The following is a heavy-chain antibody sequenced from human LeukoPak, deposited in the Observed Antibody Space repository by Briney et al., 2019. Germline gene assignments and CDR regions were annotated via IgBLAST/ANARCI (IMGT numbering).Heavy chain of an antibody. CDR1: GFTFSGYV. D-gene: IGHD3-22*01. V-gene: IGHV3-23*01. CDR3: ARKGYYDSKDFDY. Sequence: GALRLSCAASGFTFSGYVMTWVRQPPGKGLQWVADISGSGGSTYYADSVKGRFSISRDNSKNMLYLQLDSLRAEDTAVYYCARKGYYDSKDFDYWGQGTLVTVSS. CDR2: ISGSGGST. J-gene: IGHJ4*02.